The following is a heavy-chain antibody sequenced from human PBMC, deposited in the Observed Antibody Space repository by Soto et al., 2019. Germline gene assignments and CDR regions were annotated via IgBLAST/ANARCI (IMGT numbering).Heavy chain of an antibody. J-gene: IGHJ6*02. CDR2: ISYDGSNK. CDR3: AREVCVKVGATNYYGMDV. Sequence: GGSLRLSCAASGFTFSSYAMHWVRQAPGKGLEWVAVISYDGSNKYYADSEKGRFTISRYNSKNTLYLQMNSLRAEDTAVYYCAREVCVKVGATNYYGMDVWGQGTTVTVSS. V-gene: IGHV3-30*04. D-gene: IGHD1-26*01. CDR1: GFTFSSYA.